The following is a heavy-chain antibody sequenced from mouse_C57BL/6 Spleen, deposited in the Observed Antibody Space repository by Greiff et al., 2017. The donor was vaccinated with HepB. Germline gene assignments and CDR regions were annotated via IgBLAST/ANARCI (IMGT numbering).Heavy chain of an antibody. CDR1: GYTFTSYW. Sequence: QVQLQQSGTELVKPGASVKLSCKASGYTFTSYWMHWVKQRPGQGLEWIGNINPSNGGTNYNEKFKSKATLTVDKSSSTAYMQLSSLTSEDSAVYYCAGTTVVARYFDVWGTGTTVTVSS. CDR3: AGTTVVARYFDV. V-gene: IGHV1-53*01. J-gene: IGHJ1*03. CDR2: INPSNGGT. D-gene: IGHD1-1*01.